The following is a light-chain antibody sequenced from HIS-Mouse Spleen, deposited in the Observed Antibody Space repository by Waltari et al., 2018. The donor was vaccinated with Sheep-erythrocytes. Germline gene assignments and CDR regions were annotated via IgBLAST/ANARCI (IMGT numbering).Light chain of an antibody. CDR1: SSDVGGYNY. CDR3: CSYAGSYNHV. J-gene: IGLJ1*01. V-gene: IGLV2-11*01. Sequence: QSALTQPRSVSGSPGQSVTISCTGTSSDVGGYNYVSWYQQHPGKAPNLMIYDVSKRPSGAPDRFSGSKSGNTASLTSSGLQAEDEADYYCCSYAGSYNHVFATGTKVTVL. CDR2: DVS.